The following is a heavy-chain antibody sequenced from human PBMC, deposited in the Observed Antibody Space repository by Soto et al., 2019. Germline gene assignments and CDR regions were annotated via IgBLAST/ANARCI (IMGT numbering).Heavy chain of an antibody. Sequence: ETLSLTCAVYGGSFSGYYWSWIRQPPGKGLEWIGEINHSGSTNYNPSLKSRVTISVDTSKNQFSLKLSSVTAADTAVYYCARVSPGAAAVYYYYYGMDVWGQGTTVTVSS. V-gene: IGHV4-34*01. D-gene: IGHD6-25*01. J-gene: IGHJ6*02. CDR3: ARVSPGAAAVYYYYYGMDV. CDR1: GGSFSGYY. CDR2: INHSGST.